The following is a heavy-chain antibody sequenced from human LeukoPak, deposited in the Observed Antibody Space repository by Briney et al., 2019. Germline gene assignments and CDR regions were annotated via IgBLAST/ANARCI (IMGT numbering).Heavy chain of an antibody. D-gene: IGHD1-26*01. Sequence: SETLSLTCTVSGGSISSYYWSWIRQPPGKGPEWIGYIYYSGSTNYNPSLKSRVTISVDTSKNQFSLKLSSVTAADTAVYYCARESVGATIDYWGQGTLVTVSS. J-gene: IGHJ4*02. CDR1: GGSISSYY. CDR3: ARESVGATIDY. V-gene: IGHV4-59*01. CDR2: IYYSGST.